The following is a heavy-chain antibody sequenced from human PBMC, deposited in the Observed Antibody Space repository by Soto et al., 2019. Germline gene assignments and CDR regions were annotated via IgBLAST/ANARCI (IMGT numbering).Heavy chain of an antibody. CDR2: IYPGDSDT. J-gene: IGHJ6*02. CDR1: GYSFTSYW. Sequence: GESLKISCKGSGYSFTSYWIGWVRQMPGKGLEWMGIIYPGDSDTRYSPSFQGQVTISADKSISTAYPQWSSLKASDTAMYYCARHVGDPHYYGSGSYYNFVMDVWGRGTTVPVSS. CDR3: ARHVGDPHYYGSGSYYNFVMDV. D-gene: IGHD3-10*01. V-gene: IGHV5-51*01.